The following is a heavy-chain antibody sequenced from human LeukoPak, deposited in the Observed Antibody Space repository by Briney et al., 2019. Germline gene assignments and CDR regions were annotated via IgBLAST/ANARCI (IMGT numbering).Heavy chain of an antibody. CDR2: IRSKANSYTT. CDR1: GFTFSDHY. CDR3: AREVNWFDP. V-gene: IGHV3-72*01. Sequence: GGSLRLSCAASGFTFSDHYMDWVRQAPGKGLEWVGRIRSKANSYTTEYAASVKGRFTISIDDSKNSLYLQMNSLKTEDTAVYYCAREVNWFDPWGQGTLVTVSS. J-gene: IGHJ5*01.